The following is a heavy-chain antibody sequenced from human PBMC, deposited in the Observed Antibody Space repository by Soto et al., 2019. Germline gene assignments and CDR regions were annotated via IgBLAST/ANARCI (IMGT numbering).Heavy chain of an antibody. CDR3: ARPPYPGCINAVCYPLDY. V-gene: IGHV1-46*01. CDR2: INPSGGST. D-gene: IGHD2-8*01. CDR1: GYTFTSYY. J-gene: IGHJ4*02. Sequence: QVQLVQSGAEVKKPGASVKISCKASGYTFTSYYMHWVRQAPGQGLEWMGIINPSGGSTNYAQKLQGRVAITRDTSTSTVYIELNRLRSEDTAVYYCARPPYPGCINAVCYPLDYWGQGTLVTVSS.